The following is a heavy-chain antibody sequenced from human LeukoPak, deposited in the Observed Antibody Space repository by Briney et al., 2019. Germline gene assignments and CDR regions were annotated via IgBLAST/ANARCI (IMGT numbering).Heavy chain of an antibody. CDR3: ARDRDSSSWYVEGFDP. V-gene: IGHV3-21*01. CDR2: ISSSSSYI. D-gene: IGHD6-13*01. Sequence: GGSLRLSCAASGFTFSSYAMSWVRQAPGKGLEWVSSISSSSSYIYYADSVKGRFTISRDNAKNSLYLQMNSLRAEDTAVYYCARDRDSSSWYVEGFDPWGQGTLVTVSS. CDR1: GFTFSSYA. J-gene: IGHJ5*02.